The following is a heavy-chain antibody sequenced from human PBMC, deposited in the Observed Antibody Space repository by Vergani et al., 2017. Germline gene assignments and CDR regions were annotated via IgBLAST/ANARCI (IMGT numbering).Heavy chain of an antibody. J-gene: IGHJ4*02. CDR2: IYYSGIT. Sequence: QLQLQQSGPGLVKPSETLFLTCTVSADSISSGSYYWGWIRQPPGKSLEWIGSIYYSGITYYNPSLKSRVAISVDTSKNQFSLKVTSVTAADTAVYFCARQRPGSGWSPGDFDDWGQGILVTVSS. CDR3: ARQRPGSGWSPGDFDD. D-gene: IGHD6-19*01. CDR1: ADSISSGSYY. V-gene: IGHV4-39*01.